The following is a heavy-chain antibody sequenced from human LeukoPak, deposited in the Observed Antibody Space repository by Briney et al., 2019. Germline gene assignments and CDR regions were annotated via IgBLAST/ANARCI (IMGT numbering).Heavy chain of an antibody. Sequence: GGSLRLSCAASGFTVSSNYMSWVRQAPGKGLEWVSVIYSGGTTYYADSVKGRFTISRDNAKNSVYLQMNTLRAEDTAVYYCAKGNDDFWSGYYTGYYYMDVWGKGTTVTVSS. CDR2: IYSGGTT. V-gene: IGHV3-53*01. CDR1: GFTVSSNY. CDR3: AKGNDDFWSGYYTGYYYMDV. D-gene: IGHD3-3*01. J-gene: IGHJ6*03.